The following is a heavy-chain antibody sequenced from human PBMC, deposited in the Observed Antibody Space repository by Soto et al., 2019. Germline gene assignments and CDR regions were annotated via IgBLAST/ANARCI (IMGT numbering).Heavy chain of an antibody. CDR1: GGSINSSGDY. CDR2: IYYSGST. J-gene: IGHJ4*02. Sequence: PSETLSLTSTVSGGSINSSGDYWGRIRKPTGKGLEWIASIYYSGSTYNNPCVKSRVTISVDTSKNQFSLKLSSVTAADTAFYYCARRGAILSGYYDSWGQGILVTV. CDR3: ARRGAILSGYYDS. D-gene: IGHD3-9*01. V-gene: IGHV4-39*01.